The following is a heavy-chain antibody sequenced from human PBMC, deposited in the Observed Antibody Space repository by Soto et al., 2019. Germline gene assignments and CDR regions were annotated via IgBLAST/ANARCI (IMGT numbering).Heavy chain of an antibody. CDR2: IYYSGST. J-gene: IGHJ3*02. V-gene: IGHV4-30-4*01. CDR3: ASPPPDYGGNLAFDI. CDR1: GVSISSGDYY. Sequence: SETLSLTCTVSGVSISSGDYYWSWIRQPPGKGLEWIGYIYYSGSTYYNPSLKSRVTISVDTSKNQFSLKLSSVTAADTAVYYCASPPPDYGGNLAFDIWGQGTMVTVSS. D-gene: IGHD4-17*01.